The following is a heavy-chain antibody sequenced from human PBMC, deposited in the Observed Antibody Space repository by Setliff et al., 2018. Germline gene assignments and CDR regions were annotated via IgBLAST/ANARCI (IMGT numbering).Heavy chain of an antibody. D-gene: IGHD6-19*01. Sequence: SVKVSCKASGGTFNNYAISWVRQAPGQGLEWMGGIIPIFGSANYARKFQGRVTVTADESTSTAYMELSSLRSEDTAVCYCARGSVEYSRGWYYFDYWAQGTLVTVSS. J-gene: IGHJ4*02. V-gene: IGHV1-69*13. CDR1: GGTFNNYA. CDR2: IIPIFGSA. CDR3: ARGSVEYSRGWYYFDY.